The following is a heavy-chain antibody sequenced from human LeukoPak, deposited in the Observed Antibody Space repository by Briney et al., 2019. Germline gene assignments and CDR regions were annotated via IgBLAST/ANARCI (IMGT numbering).Heavy chain of an antibody. V-gene: IGHV3-74*03. CDR1: GFTFGTYW. CDR2: INTDGSSR. D-gene: IGHD3-9*01. CDR3: AREHHDILSRVGFDY. J-gene: IGHJ4*02. Sequence: GGSLRLSCEASGFTFGTYWMHWIRQAPGKGLMWVSRINTDGSSRMYADSVKGRVTISRDNAKNTLYLQMDSLSAEGTAMYYCAREHHDILSRVGFDYWGQGTPVSVSS.